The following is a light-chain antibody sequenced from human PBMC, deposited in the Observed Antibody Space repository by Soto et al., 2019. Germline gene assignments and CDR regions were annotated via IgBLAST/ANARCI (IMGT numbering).Light chain of an antibody. CDR3: QSYDASLSGYA. V-gene: IGLV1-40*01. CDR2: GKN. J-gene: IGLJ1*01. CDR1: SSNIGGGYD. Sequence: QSALTQPPSVSEAPGQRVTISCTGSSSNIGGGYDVHWFQQLPGTAPKLLFYGKNNRPSGVPDRFSGSTSGTSASLAITGLQTEDEAIYYCQSYDASLSGYAFGTGTKVTVL.